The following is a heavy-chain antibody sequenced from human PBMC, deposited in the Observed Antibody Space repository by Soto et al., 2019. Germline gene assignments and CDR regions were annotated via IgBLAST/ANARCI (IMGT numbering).Heavy chain of an antibody. V-gene: IGHV4-30-4*01. CDR3: ATERGSTYGYFDY. CDR1: GGSVTSDEDY. J-gene: IGHJ4*02. D-gene: IGHD4-17*01. Sequence: SETLSLTCTVSGGSVTSDEDYWSWIRQSPGKGLEWIGYISNSGSTGFNPSLTTRLSMSVDRSKNQFTLRLTSVTAADTAVYCCATERGSTYGYFDYGCQGTQVTVSS. CDR2: ISNSGST.